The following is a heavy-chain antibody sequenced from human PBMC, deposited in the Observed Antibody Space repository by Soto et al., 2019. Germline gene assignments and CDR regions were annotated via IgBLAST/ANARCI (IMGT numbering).Heavy chain of an antibody. CDR2: IIPILGIA. V-gene: IGHV1-69*04. Sequence: ASVKVSCKASGGTFSSYTISWVRQAPGQGLEWMGRIIPILGIANYAQKFQGRVTITADKSTSTAYMELSSLRSEDTAVYYCAREEYYYDSSGPSGGLDYWGQGTLVTVSS. CDR1: GGTFSSYT. D-gene: IGHD3-22*01. CDR3: AREEYYYDSSGPSGGLDY. J-gene: IGHJ4*02.